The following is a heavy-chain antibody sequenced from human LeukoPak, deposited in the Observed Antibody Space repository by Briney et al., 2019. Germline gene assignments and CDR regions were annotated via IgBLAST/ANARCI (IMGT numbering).Heavy chain of an antibody. CDR2: ISSSSSAI. V-gene: IGHV3-48*01. CDR3: AREYSSSSGRAFDI. J-gene: IGHJ3*02. Sequence: GGSLRLSCAASGFTFTTYTMNWVRQTPGKGLGWVSFISSSSSAIYYADSVKGRFTISRDNAKNSLFLQMNSLRAEDTAVYYCAREYSSSSGRAFDIWGQGTMVTVSS. CDR1: GFTFTTYT. D-gene: IGHD6-6*01.